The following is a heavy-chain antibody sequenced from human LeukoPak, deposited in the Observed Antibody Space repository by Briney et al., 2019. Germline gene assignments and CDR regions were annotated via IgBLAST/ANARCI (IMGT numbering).Heavy chain of an antibody. CDR2: INSDGSRT. CDR1: GFTLSSYW. D-gene: IGHD2-21*02. J-gene: IGHJ4*02. V-gene: IGHV3-74*01. CDR3: ARTSGFSGHWRDFDL. Sequence: GESLRLSCAVSGFTLSSYWMHCVRQVPGKGLMWVSRINSDGSRTNYADSARGRFTFSRDNAKNTLYLQMNSLGDEDTALYSCARTSGFSGHWRDFDLWGQGTLVTVSS.